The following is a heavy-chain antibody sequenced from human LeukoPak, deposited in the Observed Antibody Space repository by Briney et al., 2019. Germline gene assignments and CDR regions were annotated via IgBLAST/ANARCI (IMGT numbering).Heavy chain of an antibody. J-gene: IGHJ6*03. CDR2: IIPIFGTA. CDR3: AKDDYYYYMDV. Sequence: SVKVSCKASGGTFSSYAISWVRQAPGQGLEWMGGIIPIFGTANYAQKFQGRVTMTRNTSISTAYMELSSLRSEDTAVYYCAKDDYYYYMDVWGKGTTVTISS. CDR1: GGTFSSYA. V-gene: IGHV1-69*05.